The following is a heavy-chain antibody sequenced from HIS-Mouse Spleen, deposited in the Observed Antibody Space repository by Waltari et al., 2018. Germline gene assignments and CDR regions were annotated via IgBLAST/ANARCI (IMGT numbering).Heavy chain of an antibody. CDR1: GGSFSGYY. Sequence: QVQLQQWGAGLLKPSETLSLTCAVYGGSFSGYYWSWIRQPPGKGLEGIGEINHSGSTNYNPSLTSRVTISVDTSKNQFSLKLSSVTAADTAVYYCARYCSSTSCYEDYYYGMDVWGQGTTVTVSS. J-gene: IGHJ6*02. V-gene: IGHV4-34*01. CDR2: INHSGST. D-gene: IGHD2-2*01. CDR3: ARYCSSTSCYEDYYYGMDV.